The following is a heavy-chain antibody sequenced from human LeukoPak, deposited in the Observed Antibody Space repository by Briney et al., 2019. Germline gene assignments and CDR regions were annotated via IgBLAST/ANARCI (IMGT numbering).Heavy chain of an antibody. CDR2: INHSGST. J-gene: IGHJ6*03. CDR3: ARGQKWLRFVYYYYYYMDV. Sequence: PSETLSLTCTVSGGSISSSSYYWSWIRQPPGKGLEWIGEINHSGSTNYNPSLKSRVTISVDTSKNQFSLKLSSVTAADTAVYYCARGQKWLRFVYYYYYYMDVWGKGTTVTVSS. D-gene: IGHD5-12*01. CDR1: GGSISSSSYY. V-gene: IGHV4-39*07.